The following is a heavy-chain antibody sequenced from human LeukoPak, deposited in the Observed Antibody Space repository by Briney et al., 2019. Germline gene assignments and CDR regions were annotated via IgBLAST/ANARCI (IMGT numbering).Heavy chain of an antibody. D-gene: IGHD3-10*02. CDR1: GFTVTTSY. CDR3: AELGITMIGGV. J-gene: IGHJ6*04. Sequence: GSLRLSCTASGFTVTTSYMSWVRQAPGKGLEWVSYISSSGSTIYYADSVKDRFTISRDNAKNSLYLQMNSLRAEDTAVYYCAELGITMIGGVWGKGTTVTISS. CDR2: ISSSGSTI. V-gene: IGHV3-11*04.